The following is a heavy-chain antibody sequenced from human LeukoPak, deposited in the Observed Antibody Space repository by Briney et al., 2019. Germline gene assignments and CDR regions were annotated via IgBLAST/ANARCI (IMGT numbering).Heavy chain of an antibody. D-gene: IGHD3-9*01. Sequence: GGSLRLSCAASGFSFRNYWMSWARQPPGKGLEWVATIKEDGSEKYYVDSVKGRFTISRDNAKKSLFLEMKSLRAEDTAVYYCAKVVGNGYFDWLTFDYWGRGTLVTVSS. CDR1: GFSFRNYW. J-gene: IGHJ4*02. CDR3: AKVVGNGYFDWLTFDY. V-gene: IGHV3-7*03. CDR2: IKEDGSEK.